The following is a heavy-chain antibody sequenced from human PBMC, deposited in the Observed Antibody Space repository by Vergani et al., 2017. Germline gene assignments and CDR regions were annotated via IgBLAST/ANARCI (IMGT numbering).Heavy chain of an antibody. CDR2: ISGSGGST. D-gene: IGHD2-21*01. CDR1: GFTFSSYA. CDR3: ARDPSIPHYYYMDV. V-gene: IGHV3-23*04. J-gene: IGHJ6*03. Sequence: EVQLVESGGGLVQPGRSLRLSCAASGFTFSSYAMSWVRQAPGKGLEWVSAISGSGGSTYYADSVKGRFTISRDNSKNTLYLQMNSLRAEDTAVYYCARDPSIPHYYYMDVWGKGTTVTVSS.